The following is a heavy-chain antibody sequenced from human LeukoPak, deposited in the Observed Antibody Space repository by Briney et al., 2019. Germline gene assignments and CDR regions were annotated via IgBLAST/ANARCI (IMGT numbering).Heavy chain of an antibody. V-gene: IGHV4-38-2*02. D-gene: IGHD2-8*01. CDR2: ISHSGST. CDR3: ARVGVIETPFDY. CDR1: GYSIRSGYY. Sequence: SETLSLTCIVSGYSIRSGYYWGWIRQPPGKGLEWIGSISHSGSTYYNPSLKSRVTISVDTSKNQFSPSLRSVTAADTAVYSCARVGVIETPFDYWGQGTLVTVSS. J-gene: IGHJ4*02.